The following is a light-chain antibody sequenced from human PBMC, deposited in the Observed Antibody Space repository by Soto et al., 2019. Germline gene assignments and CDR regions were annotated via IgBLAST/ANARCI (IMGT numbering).Light chain of an antibody. CDR3: QQYSRLWS. CDR1: ESISTW. Sequence: DIQMTQSPSSLSSSTGDRVTITCRASESISTWLAWYQQKPGKAPKLLIYGASSLESGVPPRFSGDGSGTEFTLTISSLQRDDFGIYYCQQYSRLWSFGQGTNVDIK. V-gene: IGKV1-5*03. J-gene: IGKJ1*01. CDR2: GAS.